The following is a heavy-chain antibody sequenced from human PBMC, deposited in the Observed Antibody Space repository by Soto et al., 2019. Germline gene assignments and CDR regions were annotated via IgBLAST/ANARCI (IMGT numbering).Heavy chain of an antibody. CDR2: IYYSGGT. CDR1: GGSISSGGYY. Sequence: SETLSLTCTVSGGSISSGGYYWSWIRQHPGKGLEWIGYIYYSGGTYYNPSLKSRVTVSVDTSKNQFSLKLSSVTAADTAVYYCAGDLVGAMTVWGQGTTVTVSS. D-gene: IGHD1-26*01. CDR3: AGDLVGAMTV. V-gene: IGHV4-31*03. J-gene: IGHJ6*02.